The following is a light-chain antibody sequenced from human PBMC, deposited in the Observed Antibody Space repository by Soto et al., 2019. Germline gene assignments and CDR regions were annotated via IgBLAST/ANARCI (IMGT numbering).Light chain of an antibody. CDR1: QSVSSSY. CDR3: QQYGSSRWT. J-gene: IGKJ1*01. CDR2: AVS. V-gene: IGKV3-20*01. Sequence: ETVLTQSPGTLSLSAGERASLXXRTSQSVSSSYLAWYQQKPGQAPRXXIFAVSIRAPGIPDRFSGSGSGTDFTLTINRLEREDFAVYYCQQYGSSRWTFGQGTKVDIK.